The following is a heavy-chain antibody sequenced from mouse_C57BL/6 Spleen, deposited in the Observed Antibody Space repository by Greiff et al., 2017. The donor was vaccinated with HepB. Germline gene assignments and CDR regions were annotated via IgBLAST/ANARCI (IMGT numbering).Heavy chain of an antibody. Sequence: QVQLKQPGAELVKPGASVKLSCKASGYTFTSYWMHWVKQRPGQGLEWIGMIHPNSGSTNYNEKFKSKATLTVDKSSSTAYMQLSSLTSEDSAVYYWARLRDDDWDYYAMDYWGQGTSVTVSS. D-gene: IGHD2-14*01. J-gene: IGHJ4*01. V-gene: IGHV1-64*01. CDR2: IHPNSGST. CDR3: ARLRDDDWDYYAMDY. CDR1: GYTFTSYW.